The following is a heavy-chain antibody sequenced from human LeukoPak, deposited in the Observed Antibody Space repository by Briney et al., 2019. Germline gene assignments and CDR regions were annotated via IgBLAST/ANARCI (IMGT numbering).Heavy chain of an antibody. V-gene: IGHV3-74*01. CDR2: IRGDGDNI. D-gene: IGHD1-26*01. J-gene: IGHJ5*02. CDR3: ARAQVGAPTDL. CDR1: GFPFSSYA. Sequence: GWSLRLSCAASGFPFSSYAMYWVREAPGKVLVWVARIRGDGDNISYADSVRGRFTISRDNAKDTLYLHTNSLRPEDTAVYYCARAQVGAPTDLWGQGTLVTVSS.